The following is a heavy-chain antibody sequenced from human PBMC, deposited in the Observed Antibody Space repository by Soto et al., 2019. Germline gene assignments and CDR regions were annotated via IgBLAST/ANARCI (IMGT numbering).Heavy chain of an antibody. D-gene: IGHD2-15*01. CDR2: INYRGST. V-gene: IGHV4-31*03. J-gene: IGHJ4*02. CDR3: ARDAPGVAPY. CDR1: GGSINSGDSY. Sequence: QVRLQESGPGLVRPSQTLSLICTVSGGSINSGDSYWNWIRQHPEKGLEWIGYINYRGSTFYNPSLKSRIIISVDTSKNQFSLKLSSVTAADTAVYYCARDAPGVAPYWGQGTLVTVSS.